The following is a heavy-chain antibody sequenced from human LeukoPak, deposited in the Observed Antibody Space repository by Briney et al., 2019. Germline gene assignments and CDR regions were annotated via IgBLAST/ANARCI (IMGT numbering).Heavy chain of an antibody. Sequence: PSQTLSLTCTVSGGSISSGDYYWSWIRQPPGKGLEWIGYIYYSGSTYYNPSLKSRVTISVDTSKNQFSLKLSSVTAADMALYYCARHTPTMALYLDYWGQGTLVTVSS. CDR3: ARHTPTMALYLDY. D-gene: IGHD5-24*01. J-gene: IGHJ4*02. CDR2: IYYSGST. CDR1: GGSISSGDYY. V-gene: IGHV4-30-4*01.